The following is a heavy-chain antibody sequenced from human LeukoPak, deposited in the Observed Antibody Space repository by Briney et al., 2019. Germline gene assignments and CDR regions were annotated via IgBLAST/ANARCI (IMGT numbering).Heavy chain of an antibody. CDR3: ARSSRSSWLLFDY. CDR2: INPKSCGT. CDR1: GYTFTGYY. D-gene: IGHD6-13*01. J-gene: IGHJ4*02. Sequence: SSVKVSCKSSGYTFTGYYMHWVRQAPGQALECMGRINPKSCGTHYTQKFQGRVTMNRHTSIRTPHTELRSLRSDDTPVFSCARSSRSSWLLFDYWGQGTLVTVSS. V-gene: IGHV1-2*06.